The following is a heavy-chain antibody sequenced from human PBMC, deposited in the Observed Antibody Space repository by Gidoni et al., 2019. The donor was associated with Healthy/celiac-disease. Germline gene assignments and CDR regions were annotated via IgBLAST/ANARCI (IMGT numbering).Heavy chain of an antibody. CDR1: GFTFSSYS. V-gene: IGHV3-21*01. CDR3: ARGPPSFWGGDSGWFDP. J-gene: IGHJ5*02. CDR2: ISSSSSYI. D-gene: IGHD2-21*02. Sequence: EVQLVESGGGLVKPGGSLRLSCAASGFTFSSYSMNWVSQAPGKGLEWVSSISSSSSYIYYADSVKGRFTISRDNAKNSLYLQMNSLRAEDTAVYYCARGPPSFWGGDSGWFDPWGQGTLVTVSS.